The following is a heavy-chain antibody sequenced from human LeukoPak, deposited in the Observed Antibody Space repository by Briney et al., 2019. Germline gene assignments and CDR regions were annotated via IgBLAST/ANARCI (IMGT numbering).Heavy chain of an antibody. CDR3: ARGEQQLVRRYFDY. J-gene: IGHJ4*02. V-gene: IGHV1-3*01. Sequence: GASVTVSCKASGYTFTIYAMHWVRQAPGQRLEWMGWINAGNGNTKYSQKFQGRVTITRDTAASTAYMELSSLRSEDTAVYYCARGEQQLVRRYFDYWGQGTLVTVSS. CDR1: GYTFTIYA. CDR2: INAGNGNT. D-gene: IGHD6-13*01.